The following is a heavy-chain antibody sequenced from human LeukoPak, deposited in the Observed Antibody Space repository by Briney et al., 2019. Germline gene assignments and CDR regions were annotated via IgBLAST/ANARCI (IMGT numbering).Heavy chain of an antibody. D-gene: IGHD6-6*01. CDR2: IYWNDDK. CDR1: GFSLSTSVVG. J-gene: IGHJ5*02. Sequence: SGPTLVRPTQTLTLTCTFSGFSLSTSVVGVGWVRQPPGKALEWLALIYWNDDKQYSPSLKSRLTITKDTSKNQVILTMASMDPVDTATYYCARRNEATRRGSWFDPWGQGTLVTVSS. V-gene: IGHV2-5*01. CDR3: ARRNEATRRGSWFDP.